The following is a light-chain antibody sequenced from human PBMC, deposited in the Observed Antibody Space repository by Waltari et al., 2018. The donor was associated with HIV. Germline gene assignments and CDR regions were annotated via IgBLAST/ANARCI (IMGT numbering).Light chain of an antibody. Sequence: QSALTQPPSASGSPGQSVTISCTGISSDVGDYNYVSWYQQHPGKAPQLMIYEVNKRPSGVPDRVSGYKSGNTAALTVSGLQAEDEADYYCSSYVGSNRVFGGGTKLTVL. CDR2: EVN. V-gene: IGLV2-8*01. J-gene: IGLJ3*02. CDR1: SSDVGDYNY. CDR3: SSYVGSNRV.